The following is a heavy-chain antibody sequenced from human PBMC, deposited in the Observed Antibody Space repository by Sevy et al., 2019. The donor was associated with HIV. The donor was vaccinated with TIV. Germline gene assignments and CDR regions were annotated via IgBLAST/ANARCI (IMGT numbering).Heavy chain of an antibody. D-gene: IGHD6-19*01. CDR3: AIGVTAGTLNPLFDY. V-gene: IGHV3-21*01. CDR1: GFTFSSYS. Sequence: GGSLRLSCAASGFTFSSYSMNWVRQAPGKGLEWVSSISSSSSYIYYTDSVKGRFTISRDNAKNSLYLQMNSLRAEDTAVYYCAIGVTAGTLNPLFDYWGQGTLVTVSS. J-gene: IGHJ4*02. CDR2: ISSSSSYI.